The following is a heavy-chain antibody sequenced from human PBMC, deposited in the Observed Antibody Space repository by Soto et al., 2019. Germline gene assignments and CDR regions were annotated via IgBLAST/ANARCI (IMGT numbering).Heavy chain of an antibody. J-gene: IGHJ5*02. CDR3: ARAGPSHWFDP. CDR2: IYYSGST. V-gene: IGHV4-30-4*01. Sequence: SETLSLTCTVSGGSISSGDYYWSWIRQPPGKGLEWIGYIYYSGSTYYNLSLKSRVTISVDTSKNQFSLKLSSVTAADTAVYYCARAGPSHWFDPWGQGTLVTVSS. CDR1: GGSISSGDYY.